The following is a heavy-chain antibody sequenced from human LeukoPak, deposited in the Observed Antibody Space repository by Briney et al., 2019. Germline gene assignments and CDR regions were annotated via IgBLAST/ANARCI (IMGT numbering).Heavy chain of an antibody. CDR3: ARGWGECSRVSCYTGGDVFDL. J-gene: IGHJ3*01. D-gene: IGHD2-2*02. CDR1: GFSFSNYW. V-gene: IGHV3-7*04. Sequence: GGSLILSCSASGFSFSNYWMSWVRRAPGGGREWLANIKQDGREKYYMPSVKGRFTISIDNAKSPLYLQLNTLTAADTALYYCARGWGECSRVSCYTGGDVFDLWGQGTMVTVSS. CDR2: IKQDGREK.